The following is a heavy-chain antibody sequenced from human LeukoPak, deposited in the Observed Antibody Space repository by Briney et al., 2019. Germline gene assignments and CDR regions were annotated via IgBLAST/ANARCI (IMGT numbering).Heavy chain of an antibody. CDR1: GFTFSDSW. CDR2: ISGSGGST. CDR3: AKSIWRGGKDGFDY. Sequence: GGSLRLSCAASGFTFSDSWMSWVRQAPGKGLEWVSAISGSGGSTYYADSVKGRFTISRDNSKNTLYLQMNSLRAEDTAVYYCAKSIWRGGKDGFDYWGQGTLVTVSS. V-gene: IGHV3-23*01. D-gene: IGHD3-16*01. J-gene: IGHJ4*02.